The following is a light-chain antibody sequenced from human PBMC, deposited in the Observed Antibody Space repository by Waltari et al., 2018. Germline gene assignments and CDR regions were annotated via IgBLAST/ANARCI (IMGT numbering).Light chain of an antibody. Sequence: QSVLTQPPSVSGAPGQRVPISCTGGSSNIGDYYVYWYQQLPGMAPQLPTYDSNKRPSGVSDRFSGSKSGSSASLTITGLQTEDEADYYCQSYDSSLSAHVFGSGTKLTVL. CDR3: QSYDSSLSAHV. V-gene: IGLV1-40*01. J-gene: IGLJ6*01. CDR2: DSN. CDR1: SSNIGDYY.